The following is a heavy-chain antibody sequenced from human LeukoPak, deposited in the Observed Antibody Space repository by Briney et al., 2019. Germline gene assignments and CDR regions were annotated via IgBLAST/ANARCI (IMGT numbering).Heavy chain of an antibody. V-gene: IGHV3-30*18. CDR1: GFTFSSYG. CDR3: AKEDDSRGYCLDY. J-gene: IGHJ4*02. D-gene: IGHD3-22*01. CDR2: ISYDGSNK. Sequence: PGRSLRLSCAASGFTFSSYGMHWVRQAPGKGLEWVAFISYDGSNKYYADSVKGRFTISRDSSKNTLYLQMNSLRAEDTAVYYCAKEDDSRGYCLDYWGQGTLVTVSS.